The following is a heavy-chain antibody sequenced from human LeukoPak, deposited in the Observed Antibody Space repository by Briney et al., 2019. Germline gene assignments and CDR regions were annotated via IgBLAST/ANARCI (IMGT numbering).Heavy chain of an antibody. V-gene: IGHV3-7*01. CDR2: IRQDGNEK. CDR1: GINFSTYW. J-gene: IGHJ3*02. CDR3: AAGNTFDI. Sequence: GGSLRLSCAASGINFSTYWMSWVRQAPGKGLEWVANIRQDGNEKNYVGSVKGRFTISRDNDKNSLYLQMNSLRAEDTAVYYCAAGNTFDIWGQGTMVTVSS. D-gene: IGHD1-14*01.